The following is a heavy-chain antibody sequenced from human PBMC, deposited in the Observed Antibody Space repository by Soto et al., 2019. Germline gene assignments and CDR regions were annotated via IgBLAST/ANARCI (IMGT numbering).Heavy chain of an antibody. CDR2: ISAYNGNT. J-gene: IGHJ4*02. Sequence: QVQLVQSGAEVKKPGASVKVSCKASGYTFTSYGISWVRQAPGQGLDWMGWISAYNGNTNYAEKLRGRITMTTDTSTSRAYMELRSLRSDDTAVYYCAREYGAGSRFDSGGRGTLVTVSS. D-gene: IGHD3-10*01. CDR3: AREYGAGSRFDS. CDR1: GYTFTSYG. V-gene: IGHV1-18*01.